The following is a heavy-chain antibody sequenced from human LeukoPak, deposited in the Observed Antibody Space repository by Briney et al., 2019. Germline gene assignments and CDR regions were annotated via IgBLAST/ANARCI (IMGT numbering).Heavy chain of an antibody. CDR1: GYTFTGYY. V-gene: IGHV1-2*02. CDR2: INPNSGGT. CDR3: ARAPCSSTSCHNDY. J-gene: IGHJ4*02. Sequence: ASVKVSCKASGYTFTGYYMHWVRQAPGQGLEWMGWINPNSGGTNYAQKFQGRVTMTRDTSISTAYMELSRLRSDDTAVYYCARAPCSSTSCHNDYWGQGTLVTVSS. D-gene: IGHD2-2*01.